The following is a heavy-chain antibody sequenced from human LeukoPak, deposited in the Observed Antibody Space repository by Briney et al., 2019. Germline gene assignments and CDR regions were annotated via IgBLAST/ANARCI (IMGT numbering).Heavy chain of an antibody. D-gene: IGHD1-26*01. Sequence: SETLSLTCAVSGGSISGCYWSWIRQPPGKGLEWIGYIYYSGSTKYNPSLKSRVTISVDTSKNQFSLRLNSVTAADTAMYYCAREKYGGSNDYWGQGTLVTVSS. V-gene: IGHV4-59*01. CDR3: AREKYGGSNDY. J-gene: IGHJ4*02. CDR2: IYYSGST. CDR1: GGSISGCY.